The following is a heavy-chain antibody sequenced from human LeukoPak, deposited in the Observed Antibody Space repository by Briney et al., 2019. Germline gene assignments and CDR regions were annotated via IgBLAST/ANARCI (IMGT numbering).Heavy chain of an antibody. J-gene: IGHJ4*02. CDR1: GGSFEHYF. V-gene: IGHV4-59*01. D-gene: IGHD3-10*01. CDR3: ASHRRSHGSEY. CDR2: VYYSGST. Sequence: SETLSLTCTVSGGSFEHYFWSWIRQPPGKGLEWIGYVYYSGSTDYSPSLKSRLTISADTSKNQFSLKLSSVPAADTAVYYCASHRRSHGSEYWGQGTLVTVSS.